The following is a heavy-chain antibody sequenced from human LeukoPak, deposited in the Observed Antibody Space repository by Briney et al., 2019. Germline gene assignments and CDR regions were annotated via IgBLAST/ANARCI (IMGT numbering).Heavy chain of an antibody. V-gene: IGHV4-4*07. Sequence: SETLSLTCTVSGGSISSYYWSWIRQPAGKGLEWIGRIYTSGSTNYNPSPKSRVTMSVDTSKNQFSLKLSSVTAADTAVYYCARDRGSGSYTNWFDPWGQGTLVTVSS. CDR2: IYTSGST. D-gene: IGHD3-10*01. J-gene: IGHJ5*02. CDR3: ARDRGSGSYTNWFDP. CDR1: GGSISSYY.